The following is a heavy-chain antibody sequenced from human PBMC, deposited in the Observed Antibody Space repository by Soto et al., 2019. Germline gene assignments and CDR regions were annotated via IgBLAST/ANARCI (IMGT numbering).Heavy chain of an antibody. CDR3: ARRSSGWYFDY. J-gene: IGHJ4*02. CDR1: GFTFSSYA. D-gene: IGHD6-19*01. V-gene: IGHV3-23*01. CDR2: ISGSGGST. Sequence: EVQLLESGGGLVQPGGSLRLSCAASGFTFSSYAMSWVHQAPGKGLEWVSAISGSGGSTYYADSVKGRFTISRDNSKNTLYLQMNRLRAEDTAVYYCARRSSGWYFDYWGQGTLVTVSS.